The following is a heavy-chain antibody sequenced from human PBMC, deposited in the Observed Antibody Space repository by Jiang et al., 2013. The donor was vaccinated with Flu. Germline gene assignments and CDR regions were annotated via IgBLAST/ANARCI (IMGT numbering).Heavy chain of an antibody. CDR1: GFTFSTYA. CDR2: ISSSSSYI. J-gene: IGHJ6*03. V-gene: IGHV3-21*01. CDR3: ARAQGPYFDWLTDPNFPGHYYYMDV. D-gene: IGHD3-9*01. Sequence: VQLVESGGGLIQPGGSLRLSCAASGFTFSTYAMSWVRQAPGKGLEWVSAISSSSSYIYYADSVKGRFTISRDNAKNSLYLQMNSLRAEDTAVYYCARAQGPYFDWLTDPNFPGHYYYMDVWGKGTTVTVSS.